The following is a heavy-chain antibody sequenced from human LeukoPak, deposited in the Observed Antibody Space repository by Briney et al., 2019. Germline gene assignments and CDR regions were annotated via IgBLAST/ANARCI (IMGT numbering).Heavy chain of an antibody. D-gene: IGHD5-18*01. V-gene: IGHV3-30-3*01. CDR1: GFTFSSYA. CDR3: ARTVDTAMVTIDY. J-gene: IGHJ4*02. Sequence: GGSLRLSCAASGFTFSSYAMHWVRQAPGKGLEWVAVISYDGSNKYYADSVKGRFTISRDNSKNTLYLQMNSLRAEDTAVYYCARTVDTAMVTIDYWGQGTLVTVPS. CDR2: ISYDGSNK.